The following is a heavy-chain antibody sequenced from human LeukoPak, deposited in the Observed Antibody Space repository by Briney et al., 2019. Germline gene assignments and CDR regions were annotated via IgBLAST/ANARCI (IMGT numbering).Heavy chain of an antibody. CDR3: ARLYSSSSRAYYYYYYMDV. D-gene: IGHD6-6*01. CDR2: IKQDGSEK. J-gene: IGHJ6*03. Sequence: PGGSLRLSCAASAFTFSSYWMSWVRQAPGKGLEWVANIKQDGSEKYYVDSVKGRFTISRDNAKNSLYLQMNSLRAEDTAVYYCARLYSSSSRAYYYYYYMDVWGKGTTVTVSS. V-gene: IGHV3-7*01. CDR1: AFTFSSYW.